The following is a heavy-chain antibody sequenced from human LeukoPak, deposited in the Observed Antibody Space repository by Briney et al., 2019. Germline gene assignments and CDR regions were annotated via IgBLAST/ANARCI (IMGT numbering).Heavy chain of an antibody. Sequence: SETLSLTCTVSGGSISSGGYYWSWIRQHPGKGLEWIGYIYYNGSTYYNPSLKSRVTISVDTSKNQFSLKLSSVTAADTAVYYCARDLWFGELLSWFDPWGQGTLVTVSS. V-gene: IGHV4-31*03. CDR3: ARDLWFGELLSWFDP. D-gene: IGHD3-10*01. CDR2: IYYNGST. J-gene: IGHJ5*02. CDR1: GGSISSGGYY.